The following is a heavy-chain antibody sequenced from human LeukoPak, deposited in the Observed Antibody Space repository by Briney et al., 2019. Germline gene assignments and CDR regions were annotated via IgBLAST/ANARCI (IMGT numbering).Heavy chain of an antibody. CDR3: ARSYGSGSYFDY. V-gene: IGHV4-59*01. CDR2: IYYSGST. CDR1: GGSISSYY. J-gene: IGHJ4*02. D-gene: IGHD3-10*01. Sequence: SETLSLTCTVSGGSISSYYWSWIRQPPGKGLEWIGYIYYSGSTNYNPSLKSRVTISVDTSKNQFSLKLSSVTAADTAVYYCARSYGSGSYFDYWGQGTLVTVSS.